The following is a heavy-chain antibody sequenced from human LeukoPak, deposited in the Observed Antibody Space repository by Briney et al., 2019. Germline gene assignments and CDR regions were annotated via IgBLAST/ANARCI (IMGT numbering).Heavy chain of an antibody. Sequence: GGSLRLSCAASGFTFSDYYMSWIRQAPGKGLEWVSYISSSGSTIYYADSLKGRFTISRDNAKNSLYLQMNSLRAEDTAVNYCARVLREWLLFGWFDPWGQGTLVTVSS. CDR3: ARVLREWLLFGWFDP. CDR2: ISSSGSTI. J-gene: IGHJ5*02. V-gene: IGHV3-11*01. CDR1: GFTFSDYY. D-gene: IGHD3-3*01.